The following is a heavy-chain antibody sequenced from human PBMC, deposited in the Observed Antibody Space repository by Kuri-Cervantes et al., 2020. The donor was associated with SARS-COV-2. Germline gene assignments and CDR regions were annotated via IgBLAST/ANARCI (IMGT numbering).Heavy chain of an antibody. CDR2: INPDGSYT. CDR3: ARLDYDILTG. Sequence: GESLKISCAASGFTFSGHWIHWIRQAPGKGLVWVSRINPDGSYTNNADSVKGRFTLSRDNAKNMLFLQMNSLRAEDTAVYYCARLDYDILTGWGQGTLVTVSS. D-gene: IGHD3-9*01. V-gene: IGHV3-74*01. J-gene: IGHJ4*02. CDR1: GFTFSGHW.